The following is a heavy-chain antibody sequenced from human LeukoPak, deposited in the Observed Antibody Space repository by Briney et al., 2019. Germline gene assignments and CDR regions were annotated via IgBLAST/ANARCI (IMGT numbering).Heavy chain of an antibody. D-gene: IGHD3-10*01. J-gene: IGHJ6*03. Sequence: GGPLRLSCAASGFTFSSYSMNWVRQAPGKGLEWVSSIIISSSYIYYADSVKGRFTISRDNAKNSLYLQMNSLRAEDTALYYCARDGELWFGEFHYYYYMDVWGKGTTVTVSS. CDR2: IIISSSYI. V-gene: IGHV3-21*04. CDR3: ARDGELWFGEFHYYYYMDV. CDR1: GFTFSSYS.